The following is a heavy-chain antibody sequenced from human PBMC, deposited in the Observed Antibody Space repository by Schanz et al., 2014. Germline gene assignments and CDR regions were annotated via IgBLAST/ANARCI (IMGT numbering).Heavy chain of an antibody. CDR3: ARRYSGRYCFDY. J-gene: IGHJ4*02. Sequence: EVQLVESGGGLVQPGGSLRLSCAASGFSFSSHWMSWVRQAPGKGLEWVANIIHDGSEKFYVDSVKGRFTISRDNAKNSLYLQMDALRAEDTAVYYCARRYSGRYCFDYWGQGTLVAVSS. D-gene: IGHD1-26*01. CDR2: IIHDGSEK. V-gene: IGHV3-7*01. CDR1: GFSFSSHW.